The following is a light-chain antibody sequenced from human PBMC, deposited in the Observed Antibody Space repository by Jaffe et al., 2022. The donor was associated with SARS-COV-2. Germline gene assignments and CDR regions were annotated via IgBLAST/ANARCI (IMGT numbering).Light chain of an antibody. V-gene: IGKV1-9*01. CDR1: EGISSY. CDR3: QQLNPYPPYA. Sequence: DIQLTQSPSFLSASVGDRVTITCRASEGISSYLDWYQVKPGKAPKLLIHVASTLQTGVPSRFSGGGSGTHFTLTISSLQPEDSATYYCQQLNPYPPYAFGQGTKLEIK. J-gene: IGKJ2*01. CDR2: VAS.